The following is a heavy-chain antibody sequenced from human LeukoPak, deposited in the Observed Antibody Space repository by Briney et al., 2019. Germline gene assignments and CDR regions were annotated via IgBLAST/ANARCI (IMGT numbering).Heavy chain of an antibody. V-gene: IGHV3-7*01. D-gene: IGHD3-16*01. CDR1: GFTFSSYW. J-gene: IGHJ4*02. Sequence: GGSLRLSCAASGFTFSSYWMSWVRQAPGKRLEWVANIKEDGSGKYYVDSVKGRFTISRDNAKNSLYLQMNSLRAVDTAMYYCARDGPGGYLDYWGQGTLVTVSS. CDR3: ARDGPGGYLDY. CDR2: IKEDGSGK.